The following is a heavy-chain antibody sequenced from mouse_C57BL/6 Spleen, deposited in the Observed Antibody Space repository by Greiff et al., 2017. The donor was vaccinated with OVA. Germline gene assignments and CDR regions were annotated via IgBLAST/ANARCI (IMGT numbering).Heavy chain of an antibody. J-gene: IGHJ2*01. V-gene: IGHV5-16*01. CDR1: GFTFSDYY. CDR2: INYDGSST. Sequence: EVKLMESEGGLVQPGSSMKLSCTASGFTFSDYYMAWVRQVPEKGLEWVANINYDGSSTYYLDSLTSRFIISRDNAKNILYLQMSSLKSEDTATYYCARAVWVYYGSSFFYFDYWGQGTTLTVSS. D-gene: IGHD1-1*01. CDR3: ARAVWVYYGSSFFYFDY.